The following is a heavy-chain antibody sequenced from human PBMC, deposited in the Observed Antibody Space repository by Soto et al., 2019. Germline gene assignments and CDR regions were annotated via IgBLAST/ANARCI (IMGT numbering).Heavy chain of an antibody. Sequence: PGGSLRLSCAASGFTFSSYSMNWVRQAPGKGLEWVSSISSSSSYIYYADSVKGRFTISRDNAKNSLYLQMNSLRAEDTAVYYCARGDYGDYHDYFQHWGQGTLVTVSS. CDR2: ISSSSSYI. CDR3: ARGDYGDYHDYFQH. J-gene: IGHJ1*01. D-gene: IGHD4-17*01. V-gene: IGHV3-21*01. CDR1: GFTFSSYS.